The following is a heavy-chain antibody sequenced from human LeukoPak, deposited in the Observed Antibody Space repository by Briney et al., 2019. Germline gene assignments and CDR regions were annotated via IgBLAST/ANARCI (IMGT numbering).Heavy chain of an antibody. D-gene: IGHD6-13*01. CDR1: GGSISSGGYY. Sequence: TSETLSLTCTVSGGSISSGGYYWTWIRQPPGKGLEWIGYIHYSGSTNYNPSLKSRVTLTVDTSKNQFSLNLSSVTATDTAVYYCARDRDSSTWYYFDHWGQGTLVTVSS. V-gene: IGHV4-61*08. CDR3: ARDRDSSTWYYFDH. CDR2: IHYSGST. J-gene: IGHJ4*02.